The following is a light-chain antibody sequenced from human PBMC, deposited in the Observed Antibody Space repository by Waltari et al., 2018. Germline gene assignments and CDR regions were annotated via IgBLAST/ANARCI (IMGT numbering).Light chain of an antibody. CDR2: DAS. Sequence: EIVLTQSPATLSLSPGERATLSCTASQSVSSYLAWYQQKPGQAPRLLIYDASNRATGIPARFSGSGSGTDFTLTISSLEPEDFAVYYCQQRSNWQGYTFGQGTKLEIK. CDR3: QQRSNWQGYT. J-gene: IGKJ2*01. V-gene: IGKV3-11*01. CDR1: QSVSSY.